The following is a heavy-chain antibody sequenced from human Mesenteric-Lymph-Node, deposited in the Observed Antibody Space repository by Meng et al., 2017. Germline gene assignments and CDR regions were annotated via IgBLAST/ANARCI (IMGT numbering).Heavy chain of an antibody. CDR1: GITVQDHA. V-gene: IGHV3-9*01. D-gene: IGHD2-8*02. CDR3: GKDLLAGGMDV. CDR2: IFWEGDVR. J-gene: IGHJ6*02. Sequence: GGSLRLSCAGSGITVQDHAMHWVRQAPGKGLEWVSGIFWEGDVRGYADSVKGRFTISRDSAKSSLYLQMNNLRVEDTATYYCGKDLLAGGMDVWGQGSMVTVSS.